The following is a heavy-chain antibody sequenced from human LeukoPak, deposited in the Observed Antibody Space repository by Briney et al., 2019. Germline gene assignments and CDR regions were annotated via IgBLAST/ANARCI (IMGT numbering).Heavy chain of an antibody. CDR2: ISYDGSSK. Sequence: GGSLRLSCAASGFTFSSYSFGWVRQAPGKGLEWVAVISYDGSSKYYADSVKGRFTIPRDISKNTLYLQLSSLRAEDTAVFYCAGEVGYSSSFDYWGHGTLVTVSS. J-gene: IGHJ4*01. CDR3: AGEVGYSSSFDY. V-gene: IGHV3-30-3*01. CDR1: GFTFSSYS. D-gene: IGHD6-13*01.